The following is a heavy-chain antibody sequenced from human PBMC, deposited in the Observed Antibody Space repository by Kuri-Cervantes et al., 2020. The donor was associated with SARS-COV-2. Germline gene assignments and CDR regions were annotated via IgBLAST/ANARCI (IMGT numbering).Heavy chain of an antibody. J-gene: IGHJ4*02. D-gene: IGHD3-10*01. CDR1: GESFSGYY. V-gene: IGHV4-34*01. Sequence: GSLRLSCAFYGESFSGYYWSWIRQPPGKGLEWIGEINHSGSTNYNPSLKSRVTISVDTSKNQFSLKLSSVTAADTAVYYCVVARDYYYGSGSYPSFDYWGQGTLVTVSS. CDR2: INHSGST. CDR3: VVARDYYYGSGSYPSFDY.